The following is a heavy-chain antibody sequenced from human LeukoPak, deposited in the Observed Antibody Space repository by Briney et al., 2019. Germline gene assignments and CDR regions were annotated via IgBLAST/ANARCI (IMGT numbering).Heavy chain of an antibody. J-gene: IGHJ3*01. Sequence: GGSLRLSCVASGFIFRSYGMSWVRQAPGKGLEWVANIKEDGSVKNYADSVKGRFTISRDNAKNSLYLEINCLRAEDTAVYYCARQWGWFPTGWWLDTLDVWGQGSMVIVSS. D-gene: IGHD2-15*01. CDR2: IKEDGSVK. CDR1: GFIFRSYG. CDR3: ARQWGWFPTGWWLDTLDV. V-gene: IGHV3-7*01.